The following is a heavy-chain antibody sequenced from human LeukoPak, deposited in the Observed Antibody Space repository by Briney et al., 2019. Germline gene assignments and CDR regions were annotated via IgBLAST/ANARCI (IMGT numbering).Heavy chain of an antibody. Sequence: SQTLSLTCTVSGGSISSGDYYWSWIRQPPGKGLEWIGYIYYSGSTYYNPSLKSRVTISVDTSKNQFSLKLSSVTAADTAVYYCARRTENWNYFDSWGQGTLVTVSS. J-gene: IGHJ4*02. V-gene: IGHV4-30-4*01. CDR2: IYYSGST. CDR1: GGSISSGDYY. CDR3: ARRTENWNYFDS. D-gene: IGHD1-1*01.